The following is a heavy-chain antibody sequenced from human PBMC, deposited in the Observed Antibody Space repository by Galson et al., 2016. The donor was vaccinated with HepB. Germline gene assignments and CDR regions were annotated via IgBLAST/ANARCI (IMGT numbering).Heavy chain of an antibody. J-gene: IGHJ6*02. CDR2: VHHSERS. CDR3: ARDLGSMLAYYYGMDV. Sequence: ETLSLTCTVSGHSIDTEYYWAWIRQPPGKGLEWIGSVHHSERSYYNPSLKGRFTISIDTSKNHFSLRLASVTAADTAVYFCARDLGSMLAYYYGMDVWGQGATVTVSS. CDR1: GHSIDTEYY. V-gene: IGHV4-38-2*02. D-gene: IGHD3-16*01.